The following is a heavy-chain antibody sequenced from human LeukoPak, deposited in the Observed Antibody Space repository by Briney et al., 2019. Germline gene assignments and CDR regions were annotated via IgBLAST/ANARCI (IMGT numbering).Heavy chain of an antibody. V-gene: IGHV3-74*01. Sequence: GSLRLSCAASGFTFSSYWMHWVRQAPGQGLVWVSRINSDGSSTSYADSVKGRFTISRDNAKNTLYLQMNSLRAEDTAVYYCATIAAAGQFYWGQGTLVTVSS. CDR2: INSDGSST. D-gene: IGHD6-13*01. J-gene: IGHJ4*02. CDR3: ATIAAAGQFY. CDR1: GFTFSSYW.